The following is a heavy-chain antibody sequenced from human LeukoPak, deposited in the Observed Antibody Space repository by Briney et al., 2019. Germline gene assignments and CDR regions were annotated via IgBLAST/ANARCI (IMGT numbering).Heavy chain of an antibody. V-gene: IGHV1-2*02. CDR1: GYTFTGYY. Sequence: GASVKVSCKASGYTFTGYYMHWLRQAPGQGLEWMGWINPNSGGTNYAQKFQGRVTMNRDTSISTACMELSRLRSDDTAVYYCARDDVGYYDFRFDPWGQGTLVTVSS. CDR3: ARDDVGYYDFRFDP. D-gene: IGHD3-3*01. J-gene: IGHJ5*02. CDR2: INPNSGGT.